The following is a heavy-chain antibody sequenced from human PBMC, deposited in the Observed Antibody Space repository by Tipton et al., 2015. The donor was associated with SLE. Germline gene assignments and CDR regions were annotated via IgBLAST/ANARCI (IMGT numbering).Heavy chain of an antibody. D-gene: IGHD2-8*01. J-gene: IGHJ4*02. Sequence: SLRLSCAASGFTFSSYAMTWVRQTPGKGLEWVSTISSSGGSTYYADSVKGRFTISRDNSKNTLYLQMNSLRAEDTAVYYCAKDEVFCTYDVCFPHYFDYWGQGTLVTVSS. CDR2: ISSSGGST. CDR3: AKDEVFCTYDVCFPHYFDY. CDR1: GFTFSSYA. V-gene: IGHV3-23*01.